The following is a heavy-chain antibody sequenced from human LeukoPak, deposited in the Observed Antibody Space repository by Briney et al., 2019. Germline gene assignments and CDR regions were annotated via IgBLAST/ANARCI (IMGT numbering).Heavy chain of an antibody. J-gene: IGHJ5*02. V-gene: IGHV4-59*12. Sequence: SETLSLTCTVSGGSISSYYWSWIRQPPGKGLEWIGYIYYSGSTNYNPSLKSRVTISVDTSKNQFSLKLSSVTAADTAVYYCARGRSPPKIAAAGNNWFDPWGQGTLVTVSS. D-gene: IGHD6-13*01. CDR2: IYYSGST. CDR3: ARGRSPPKIAAAGNNWFDP. CDR1: GGSISSYY.